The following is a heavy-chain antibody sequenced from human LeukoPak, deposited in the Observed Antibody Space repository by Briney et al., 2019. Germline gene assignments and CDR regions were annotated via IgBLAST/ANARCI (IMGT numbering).Heavy chain of an antibody. V-gene: IGHV4-34*01. CDR2: INHGGST. J-gene: IGHJ4*02. CDR3: ARRPKNVLRFLEWYSWFDY. CDR1: GVTFSGYY. D-gene: IGHD3-3*01. Sequence: SETLSLTCAVYGVTFSGYYWSWIRQPPGKGLEWVAEINHGGSTNYKPSLKSRVTISVDTSKNQFSLQLSSVTAADTAVYYCARRPKNVLRFLEWYSWFDYWGQGTLVTVSS.